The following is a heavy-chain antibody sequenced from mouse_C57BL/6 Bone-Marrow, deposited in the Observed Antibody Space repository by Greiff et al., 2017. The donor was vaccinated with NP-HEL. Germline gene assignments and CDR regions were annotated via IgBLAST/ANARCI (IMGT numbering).Heavy chain of an antibody. J-gene: IGHJ2*01. D-gene: IGHD4-1*01. CDR2: IDPEDGDT. Sequence: VQLQQSGAELVRPGASVKLSCTASGFNIKDYYMHWVKQRPEQGLEWIGRIDPEDGDTEYAPKFQGKATMTADTSSNAAYLQLSIRASEDTDYYYCTKNWDFDYGGEGTALTVSS. V-gene: IGHV14-1*01. CDR3: TKNWDFDY. CDR1: GFNIKDYY.